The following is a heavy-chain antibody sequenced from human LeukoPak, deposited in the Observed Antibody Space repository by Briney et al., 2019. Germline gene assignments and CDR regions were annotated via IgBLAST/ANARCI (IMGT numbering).Heavy chain of an antibody. CDR3: VGHDGSGDDNH. Sequence: PGGSLRLSCAASGFTFSSYSMNWVRQAPGKGLVWVSRINGDGSRTNYADSVKGRFTISRDNAKNTLYLQMNTLSAEDTAVYYCVGHDGSGDDNHWGQGTLVTVSS. CDR1: GFTFSSYS. J-gene: IGHJ5*02. V-gene: IGHV3-74*01. CDR2: INGDGSRT. D-gene: IGHD3-22*01.